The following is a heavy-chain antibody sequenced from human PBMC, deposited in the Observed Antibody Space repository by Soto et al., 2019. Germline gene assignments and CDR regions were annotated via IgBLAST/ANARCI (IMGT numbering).Heavy chain of an antibody. D-gene: IGHD1-26*01. CDR2: LSHDGSNK. V-gene: IGHV3-30*03. J-gene: IGHJ4*02. CDR3: ARDRDGGTYTYFDN. Sequence: GGSLRLSCAASGFIFSAFGIHWVRQAPGKGLEWVAFLSHDGSNKYYADSVRGRFTISRDNSKNTVYLQMNSLRPDDTAVYYCARDRDGGTYTYFDNWGQGTRVTVSS. CDR1: GFIFSAFG.